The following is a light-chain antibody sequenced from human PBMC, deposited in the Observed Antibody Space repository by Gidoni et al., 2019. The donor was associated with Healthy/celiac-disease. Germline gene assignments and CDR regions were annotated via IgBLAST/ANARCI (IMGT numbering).Light chain of an antibody. Sequence: VRTQSPLSLPVTPGEPASISCRSSQSLLHSNGYNYLDWYLQKPGQSPQLLIYLGSNRASGVPDRFSGSGSGTDFTLKISRVEAEDVGVYYCMQALQTLLTFGGGTKVEIK. CDR1: QSLLHSNGYNY. V-gene: IGKV2-28*01. J-gene: IGKJ4*01. CDR3: MQALQTLLT. CDR2: LGS.